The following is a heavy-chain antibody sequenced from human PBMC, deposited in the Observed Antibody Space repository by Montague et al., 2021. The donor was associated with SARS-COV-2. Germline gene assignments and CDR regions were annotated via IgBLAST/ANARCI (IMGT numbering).Heavy chain of an antibody. D-gene: IGHD3-16*01. CDR2: IYGGGTTT. V-gene: IGHV3-23*03. J-gene: IGHJ4*02. CDR3: AKGAYTFDY. CDR1: GFTFSTYA. Sequence: PLRLSCAASGFTFSTYALSWVRQAPGKGLEWFSVIYGGGTTTYYADSVKGRFTISRDNSKNTVYLQMHSLTAEDTAVYYCAKGAYTFDYWGQGTLVTVSS.